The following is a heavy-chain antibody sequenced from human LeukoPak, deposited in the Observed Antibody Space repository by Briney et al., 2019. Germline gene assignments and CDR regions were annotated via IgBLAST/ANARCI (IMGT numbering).Heavy chain of an antibody. CDR2: IWYDGSKQ. CDR1: GYTFSSFG. J-gene: IGHJ4*02. Sequence: GGSLRLSCAVSGYTFSSFGMHWVRRAPGKGLEWVELIWYDGSKQYYGDSVKGRFTISRDNSKNTLYLQMSSLRAEDTAVYYCARWTSYKMDSNGYLDYWGLGTLVTVSS. D-gene: IGHD3-22*01. V-gene: IGHV3-33*01. CDR3: ARWTSYKMDSNGYLDY.